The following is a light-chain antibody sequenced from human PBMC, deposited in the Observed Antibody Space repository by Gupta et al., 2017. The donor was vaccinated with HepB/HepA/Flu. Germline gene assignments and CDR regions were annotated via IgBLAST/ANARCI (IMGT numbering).Light chain of an antibody. J-gene: IGLJ2*01. CDR2: VESSGRY. CDR1: SGYSHYS. Sequence: QLMVTQSSSASASLGSSVKPNCTLSSGYSHYSIGWHQQQPGKAPRFLMKVESSGRYNKGSGIPDRFSGSSSGAARYLTISNLQSEDESDYFCETWDSNIRVFGGGTKLTVL. CDR3: ETWDSNIRV. V-gene: IGLV4-60*03.